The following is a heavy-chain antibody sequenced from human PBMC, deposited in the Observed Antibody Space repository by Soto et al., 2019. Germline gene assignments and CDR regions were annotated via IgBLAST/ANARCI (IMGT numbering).Heavy chain of an antibody. V-gene: IGHV4-31*03. CDR2: IFNSGTT. J-gene: IGHJ5*02. Sequence: PSETLSLTCTVSGGSISRGGYYWSWIRQQPGKGLEWIGYIFNSGTTYYNPSLKSRVTISADTSKNQFSLKLSSVTAADTAVYYCARDPVPWGQGTLVTVSS. CDR1: GGSISRGGYY. CDR3: ARDPVP.